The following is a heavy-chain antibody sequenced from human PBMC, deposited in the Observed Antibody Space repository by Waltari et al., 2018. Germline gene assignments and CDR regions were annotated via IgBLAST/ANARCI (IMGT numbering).Heavy chain of an antibody. CDR1: GYHFTNFA. D-gene: IGHD1-26*01. CDR3: ATRHLLQGLVETAY. Sequence: VQVLQSGAEVKKPGASVKISCQVSGYHFTNFAVHWVRLAPGQKFEWLGWVNGGVRSTKTSQKCNDRLTFTKDTSATTVYMELRGLTSQDTAVYYCATRHLLQGLVETAYWGQGTQVNVST. J-gene: IGHJ4*02. V-gene: IGHV1-3*01. CDR2: VNGGVRST.